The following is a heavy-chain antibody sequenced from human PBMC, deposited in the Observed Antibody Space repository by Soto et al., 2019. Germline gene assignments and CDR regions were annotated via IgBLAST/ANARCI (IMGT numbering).Heavy chain of an antibody. CDR3: ARPSVWGGYHYTFACFDP. J-gene: IGHJ5*02. CDR1: GLTFSTYW. D-gene: IGHD3-16*02. CDR2: IKQDGSEK. Sequence: GGSLRLSCAASGLTFSTYWMSWVRQAPGKGLEWVANIKQDGSEKYYVDSVKGRFTISRDNAKNPLYLQMNSLRAEDTAVYYCARPSVWGGYHYTFACFDPWGQETLVTVPS. V-gene: IGHV3-7*01.